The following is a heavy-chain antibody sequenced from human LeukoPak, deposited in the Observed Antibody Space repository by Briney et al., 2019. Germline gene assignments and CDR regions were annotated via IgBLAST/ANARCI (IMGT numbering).Heavy chain of an antibody. V-gene: IGHV3-53*01. D-gene: IGHD5-24*01. CDR1: GFSFSSNY. CDR2: IYSGGDT. J-gene: IGHJ4*02. CDR3: AGRDGYNFLSY. Sequence: PGGSLRLSCAASGFSFSSNYMSWVRQAPGKGLEWVSVIYSGGDTYYADSVKGRFTISRDNSKNTLYLQMNSLRVEDTAVYYCAGRDGYNFLSYWGQGTLVTVSS.